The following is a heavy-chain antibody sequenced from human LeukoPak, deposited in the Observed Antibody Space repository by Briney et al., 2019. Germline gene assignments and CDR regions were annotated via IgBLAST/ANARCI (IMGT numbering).Heavy chain of an antibody. CDR1: GFTLSSHG. CDR2: ISHDAFAT. V-gene: IGHV3-23*01. Sequence: GGSLRLSCAASGFTLSSHGMTWVRQAPGKGLECVSGISHDAFATYYADSVKGRFTISRDTSKNTLFLQMNSLRAEDTAVYYCAKNSQSYFDYWGRGTLVTVSS. D-gene: IGHD4-11*01. J-gene: IGHJ4*02. CDR3: AKNSQSYFDY.